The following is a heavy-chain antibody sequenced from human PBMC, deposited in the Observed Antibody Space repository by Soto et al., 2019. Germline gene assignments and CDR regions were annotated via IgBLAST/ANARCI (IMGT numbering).Heavy chain of an antibody. V-gene: IGHV3-30*18. D-gene: IGHD3-3*01. CDR3: AKHQGGVTDFYYGMDV. Sequence: GGSLRLSCAASGFTFSSYGMHWVRQAPGKGLEWVAVISYDGSNKYYADSVKGRFTISRDNSKNTLYLQMNSLRTEDTAVYYCAKHQGGVTDFYYGMDVWGQGTTVTDSS. CDR2: ISYDGSNK. CDR1: GFTFSSYG. J-gene: IGHJ6*02.